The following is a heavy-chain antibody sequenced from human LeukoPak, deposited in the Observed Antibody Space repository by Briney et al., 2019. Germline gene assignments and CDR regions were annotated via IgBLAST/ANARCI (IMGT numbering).Heavy chain of an antibody. CDR1: GGFFNGYY. V-gene: IGHV4-34*01. Sequence: PSETLSLTCAVHGGFFNGYYWTWIRQPPGKGLEWIGEINESGTTHYNPSLKSRVTISVDPSKNQFSLNLSSVTAADTAVYYCAPPPYYYEANGYSVAWGQGTLVTVSS. CDR2: INESGTT. J-gene: IGHJ5*02. CDR3: APPPYYYEANGYSVA. D-gene: IGHD3-22*01.